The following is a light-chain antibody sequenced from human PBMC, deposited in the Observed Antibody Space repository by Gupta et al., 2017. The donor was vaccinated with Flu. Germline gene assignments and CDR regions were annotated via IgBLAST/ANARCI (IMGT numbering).Light chain of an antibody. Sequence: SSGSVSTTYYPSWYQQTPGHAPRTLIYNTNTRSSGVPDRFSGSVLGNKAALTITGAQADDESDYYCVLYMGSGFWVFGGGTKLTVL. J-gene: IGLJ3*02. CDR2: NTN. CDR1: SGSVSTTYY. CDR3: VLYMGSGFWV. V-gene: IGLV8-61*01.